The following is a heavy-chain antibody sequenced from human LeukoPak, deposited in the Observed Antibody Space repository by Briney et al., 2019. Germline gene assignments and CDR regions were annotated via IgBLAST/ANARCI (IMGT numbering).Heavy chain of an antibody. CDR2: MSGDGGST. V-gene: IGHV3-43*02. Sequence: GGCLRLSCAASGFSFSVYAMHWGRPAPGEGLGWVSLMSGDGGSTYYADSVKGRVTISRDNSKNSLYLQMNSLRTEDTALYYCAKEIGDSSGYSSSFDYWGQGTLVTVSS. J-gene: IGHJ4*02. CDR1: GFSFSVYA. D-gene: IGHD3-22*01. CDR3: AKEIGDSSGYSSSFDY.